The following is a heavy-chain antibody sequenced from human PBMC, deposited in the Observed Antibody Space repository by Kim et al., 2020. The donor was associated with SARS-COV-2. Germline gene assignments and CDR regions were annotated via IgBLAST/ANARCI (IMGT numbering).Heavy chain of an antibody. D-gene: IGHD5-18*01. CDR3: AKTPIYTAMVGGYFDY. V-gene: IGHV3-23*01. J-gene: IGHJ4*02. Sequence: SVKGRFTISRENSKNTLYLQMNSLRAEDTAVYYCAKTPIYTAMVGGYFDYWGQGTLVTVSS.